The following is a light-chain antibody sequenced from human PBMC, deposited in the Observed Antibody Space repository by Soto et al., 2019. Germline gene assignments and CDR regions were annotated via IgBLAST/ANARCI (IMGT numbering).Light chain of an antibody. J-gene: IGKJ4*01. CDR2: DTS. Sequence: EIVLTQSPATLSLSPGERATLSCRASQSVENYLAWFQQKRGQAPRLLIYDTSNRAAGIPDRFSGSGSGTDFTLAISSLEPEDFAVYYWDERYSWPALSFGGGTKVEIK. CDR1: QSVENY. V-gene: IGKV3-11*01. CDR3: DERYSWPALS.